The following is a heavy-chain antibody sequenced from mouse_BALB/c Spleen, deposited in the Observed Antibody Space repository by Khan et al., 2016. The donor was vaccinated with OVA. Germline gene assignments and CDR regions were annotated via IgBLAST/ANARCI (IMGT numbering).Heavy chain of an antibody. V-gene: IGHV2-3*01. CDR2: MWGDGST. CDR3: GISYYGLAWFAY. Sequence: VQLQESGPGLVAPSQSLSITCTVSGLSLINYGVSWIRQPPGKGLEWLGVMWGDGSTNYHSTLKPRLSINKDNSKSQVFLQLTSLQTDDTATYYCGISYYGLAWFAYWGQGTLVTVSA. J-gene: IGHJ3*01. CDR1: GLSLINYG. D-gene: IGHD1-2*01.